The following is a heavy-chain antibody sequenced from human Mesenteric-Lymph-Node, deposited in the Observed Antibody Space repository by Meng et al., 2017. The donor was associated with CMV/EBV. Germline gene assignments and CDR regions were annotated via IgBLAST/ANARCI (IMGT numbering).Heavy chain of an antibody. J-gene: IGHJ4*02. D-gene: IGHD2-2*01. CDR2: IYSGDNA. Sequence: GESLKISCAASGFTVSSKYMNWVRQSPEKGLEWVSVIYSGDNAYYADSVKGRFTISRDNAKNTLYLQMNSLRAEDTAVYYCARCSSTSCWNYWGQGTLVTVSS. CDR3: ARCSSTSCWNY. V-gene: IGHV3-66*01. CDR1: GFTVSSKY.